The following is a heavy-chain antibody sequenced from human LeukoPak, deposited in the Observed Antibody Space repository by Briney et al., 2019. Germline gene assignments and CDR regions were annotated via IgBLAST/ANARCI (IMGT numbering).Heavy chain of an antibody. J-gene: IGHJ6*02. CDR2: IIPIFGTA. V-gene: IGHV1-69*13. D-gene: IGHD3-10*01. Sequence: ASVKVSCRASGYTFTDYYVHWVRQAPGQGLEWMGGIIPIFGTANYAQKFQGRVTITADESTSTAYMELSSLRSEDTAVYYCAREGSPYGSGSYYMGYYGMDVWGQGTTVTVSS. CDR1: GYTFTDYY. CDR3: AREGSPYGSGSYYMGYYGMDV.